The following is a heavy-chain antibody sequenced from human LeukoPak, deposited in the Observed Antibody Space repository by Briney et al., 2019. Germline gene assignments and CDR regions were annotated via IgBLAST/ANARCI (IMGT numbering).Heavy chain of an antibody. D-gene: IGHD3-10*01. Sequence: GGSLRLSCAASGFTFSSYGMHWVRQAPGKGLEWVAVIWYDGSNKYYADSVKGRFTISRDNSKNTLYLQMNSLRAEDTAVYYCARETYYGSDYYFDYWGQGTLVTVSS. V-gene: IGHV3-33*01. CDR2: IWYDGSNK. CDR3: ARETYYGSDYYFDY. CDR1: GFTFSSYG. J-gene: IGHJ4*02.